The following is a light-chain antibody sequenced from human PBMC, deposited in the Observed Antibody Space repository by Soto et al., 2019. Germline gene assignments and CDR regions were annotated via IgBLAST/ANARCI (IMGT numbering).Light chain of an antibody. CDR2: DVS. Sequence: QSALTQPPSASGSPGQSVTISCTGTSSDVGGYNYVSWYQQHPGKAPKLMIYDVSKRPSGVPDRFSGSKSGNTASLTVSGLDAEDAADYCCCSCAGSNTFWVFGGGTKLTVL. CDR3: CSCAGSNTFWV. CDR1: SSDVGGYNY. J-gene: IGLJ3*02. V-gene: IGLV2-8*01.